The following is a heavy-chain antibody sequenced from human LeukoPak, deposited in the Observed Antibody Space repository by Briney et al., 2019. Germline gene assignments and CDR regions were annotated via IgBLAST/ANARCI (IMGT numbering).Heavy chain of an antibody. CDR3: ARGPSHSGSYFVY. D-gene: IGHD1-26*01. V-gene: IGHV3-74*03. Sequence: GGSLRLSCAASGFTFNTYWMYWVRQGSGKGLVWVSRISSDGSRTEYAGSVEGRFTISRDNAKNTLYPQMDSLRAEDTAVYYCARGPSHSGSYFVYWGQGTLVTVSS. J-gene: IGHJ4*02. CDR2: ISSDGSRT. CDR1: GFTFNTYW.